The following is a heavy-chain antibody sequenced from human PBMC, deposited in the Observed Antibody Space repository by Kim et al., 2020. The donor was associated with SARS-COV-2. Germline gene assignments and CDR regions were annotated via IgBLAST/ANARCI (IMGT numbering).Heavy chain of an antibody. V-gene: IGHV4-34*01. CDR3: ARGLRGSYSIDY. CDR1: GGSFSGYY. Sequence: SETLSLTCAVYGGSFSGYYWSWIRQPPGKGLEWIGEINHSGSTNYNPSLKSRVTISVDTSKNQFSLKLSSVTAADTAVYYCARGLRGSYSIDYWGQGTLVTVSS. D-gene: IGHD1-26*01. J-gene: IGHJ4*02. CDR2: INHSGST.